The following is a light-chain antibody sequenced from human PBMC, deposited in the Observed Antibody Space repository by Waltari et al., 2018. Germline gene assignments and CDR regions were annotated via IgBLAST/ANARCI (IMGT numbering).Light chain of an antibody. CDR3: QTGGHGTWV. Sequence: QLVLTQSPSASASLGASVKLTCTLSSGHSTNIIAWLQQQPEKGPRFLMTVKRDGSLTKGVGMPDRFSGSSAGAERYLTISSLQSEDEADYYCQTGGHGTWVFGGGTRLTVL. CDR2: VKRDGSL. CDR1: SGHSTNI. J-gene: IGLJ3*02. V-gene: IGLV4-69*01.